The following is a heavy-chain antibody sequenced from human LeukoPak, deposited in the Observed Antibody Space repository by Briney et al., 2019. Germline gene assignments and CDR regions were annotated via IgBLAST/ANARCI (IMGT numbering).Heavy chain of an antibody. CDR2: IYYSGST. Sequence: PSETLSLTCTVSGGSISSYYWSWIRQTPGKGLEWIGYIYYSGSTNYNPSLKSRVTISVDTSKNQFSLKLSSVTAAGTAVYYCARDRRIVNYYYGMDVWGQGTTVTVSS. J-gene: IGHJ6*02. D-gene: IGHD1-26*01. CDR3: ARDRRIVNYYYGMDV. CDR1: GGSISSYY. V-gene: IGHV4-59*01.